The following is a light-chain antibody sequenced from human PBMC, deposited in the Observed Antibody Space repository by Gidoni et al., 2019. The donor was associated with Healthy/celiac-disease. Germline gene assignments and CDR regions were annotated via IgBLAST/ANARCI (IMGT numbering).Light chain of an antibody. CDR2: DNN. CDR1: SSNIGHNY. CDR3: GTWDSSLSAVV. V-gene: IGLV1-51*01. Sequence: QSVLTQPPSVSAAPGQKVTISCSGSSSNIGHNYVSWYQQLPGTAPKLLIYDNNKRPSGIPDRFSGSKSGTSATLGITGLQTGDEADYYCGTWDSSLSAVVFDGGTKLTVL. J-gene: IGLJ2*01.